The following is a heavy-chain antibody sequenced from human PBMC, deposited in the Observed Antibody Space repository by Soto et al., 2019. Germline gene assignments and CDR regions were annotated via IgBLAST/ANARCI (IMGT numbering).Heavy chain of an antibody. J-gene: IGHJ5*02. D-gene: IGHD5-12*01. CDR2: IIPISGTT. CDR3: AKDGGADGYFGNWLDP. CDR1: GGTFSNYA. V-gene: IGHV1-69*15. Sequence: QVHLVQSGAEVKKPGSSVNVSCKASGGTFSNYAITWVRQAPGQGLEWVGRIIPISGTTNVAQKFQGRVTITADESTATVYMELSGLRSDDTAVYYCAKDGGADGYFGNWLDPWGQGTLVTVSS.